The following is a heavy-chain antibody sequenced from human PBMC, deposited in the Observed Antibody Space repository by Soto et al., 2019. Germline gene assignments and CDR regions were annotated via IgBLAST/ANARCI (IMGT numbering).Heavy chain of an antibody. D-gene: IGHD6-6*01. V-gene: IGHV3-11*01. CDR1: GFTFGDYY. CDR3: ARGTEAARAYYYYYMDV. J-gene: IGHJ6*03. CDR2: ISSSGSTI. Sequence: PGRSLRLSCAASGFTFGDYYMGWIRQAPGKGLEWVSYISSSGSTIYYADSVKGRFTISRDNAKNSLYLQMNSLRAEDTAVYYCARGTEAARAYYYYYMDVWGKGTTVTVSS.